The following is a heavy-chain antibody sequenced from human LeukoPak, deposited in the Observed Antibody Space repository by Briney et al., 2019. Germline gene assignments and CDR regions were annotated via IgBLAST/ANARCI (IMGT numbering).Heavy chain of an antibody. CDR3: ARDPSSPGRFDC. J-gene: IGHJ4*02. CDR2: INTDGSST. V-gene: IGHV3-74*01. Sequence: PGGSLRLSCAASGFTFSSYWMHWVRQAPGKGLVWVSRINTDGSSTSYADSVKGRFTISRDNAKNTLYLQMNSLRAEDTAVYYCARDPSSPGRFDCWGQGTLVTVSS. CDR1: GFTFSSYW.